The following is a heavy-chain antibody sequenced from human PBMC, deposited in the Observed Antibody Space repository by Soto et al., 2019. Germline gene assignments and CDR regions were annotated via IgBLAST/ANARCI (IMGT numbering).Heavy chain of an antibody. J-gene: IGHJ6*02. CDR3: AKDGGAVRGVIITAWRGPYGMDV. V-gene: IGHV3-30*18. CDR1: GFTFSSYG. Sequence: GGSLRLSCAASGFTFSSYGMHWVRQAPGKGLEWVAVISYDGSNKYYADSVKGRFTNSRDNSKNTLYLQMNSLRAEDTAVYYCAKDGGAVRGVIITAWRGPYGMDVWGQGTTVTVSS. D-gene: IGHD3-10*01. CDR2: ISYDGSNK.